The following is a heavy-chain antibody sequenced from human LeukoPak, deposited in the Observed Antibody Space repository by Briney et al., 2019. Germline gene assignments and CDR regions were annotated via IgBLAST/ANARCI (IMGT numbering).Heavy chain of an antibody. J-gene: IGHJ4*02. CDR2: INRSGST. CDR3: ARGGAGVDTAMINFDY. Sequence: SETLSLTCAVYGGSFSGYYWSWIRQPPGKGLEWIGEINRSGSTNYNPSLKSRVTISVDTSKNQFSLKLSSVTAADTAVYYCARGGAGVDTAMINFDYWGQGTLVTVSS. CDR1: GGSFSGYY. D-gene: IGHD5-18*01. V-gene: IGHV4-34*01.